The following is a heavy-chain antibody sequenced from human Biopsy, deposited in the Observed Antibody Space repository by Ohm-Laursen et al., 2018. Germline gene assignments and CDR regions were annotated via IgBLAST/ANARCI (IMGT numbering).Heavy chain of an antibody. CDR2: MIPNSGKT. D-gene: IGHD6-6*01. Sequence: SVKVSCKASGYSFTTYDVNWVRQARGQGLEWMGWMIPNSGKTGYAQRFQGRVTLTMNTSIGTAYMELSGLRSEDAAVYYCARGSPRRVSIFEASIYWFDTWGQGTLVTASS. CDR1: GYSFTTYD. CDR3: ARGSPRRVSIFEASIYWFDT. J-gene: IGHJ5*02. V-gene: IGHV1-8*01.